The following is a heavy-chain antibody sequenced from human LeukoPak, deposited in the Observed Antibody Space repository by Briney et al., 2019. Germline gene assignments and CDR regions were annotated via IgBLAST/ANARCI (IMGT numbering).Heavy chain of an antibody. V-gene: IGHV4-59*11. CDR1: GGSISSHS. Sequence: SETLSLTCTVSGGSISSHSWSWIRQPPGKGLEWTGYIYFSGSTHYNPSLNSRVTISVDTSKNQFSLKLRSVTAADTAVYYCAGLVTKIVVVPRGIYFDFWGQGTLVTVSS. D-gene: IGHD3-22*01. CDR2: IYFSGST. J-gene: IGHJ4*02. CDR3: AGLVTKIVVVPRGIYFDF.